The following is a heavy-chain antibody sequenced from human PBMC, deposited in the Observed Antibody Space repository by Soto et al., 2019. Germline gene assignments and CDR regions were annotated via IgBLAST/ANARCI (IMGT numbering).Heavy chain of an antibody. CDR2: MNPNSGNT. CDR3: ARGGSVSSYYYYYYMDV. Sequence: ASVKVSCKASGYTFTSYDINWVRQATGQGFEWMGWMNPNSGNTGYAQKFQGRVTMTRNTSISTAYMELSSLRSEDTAVYYCARGGSVSSYYYYYYMDVWGKGTTVTVSS. CDR1: GYTFTSYD. J-gene: IGHJ6*03. V-gene: IGHV1-8*01.